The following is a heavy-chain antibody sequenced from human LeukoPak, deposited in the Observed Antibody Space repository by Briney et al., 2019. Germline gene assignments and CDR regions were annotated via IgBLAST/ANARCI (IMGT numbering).Heavy chain of an antibody. V-gene: IGHV4-4*02. CDR3: TRESGAFSPFGF. Sequence: SETLSLTCDVSGGSIMTTNWWSWVRQPPNKGLEWIGEVHLNGATNYNPSLGSRVTMSIDTSKNHLSLELTSVTAADTAMYYCTRESGAFSPFGFWGQRTLVTVSS. D-gene: IGHD1-26*01. J-gene: IGHJ4*02. CDR1: GGSIMTTNW. CDR2: VHLNGAT.